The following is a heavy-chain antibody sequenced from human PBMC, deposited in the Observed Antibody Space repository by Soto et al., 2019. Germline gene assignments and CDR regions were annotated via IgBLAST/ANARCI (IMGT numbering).Heavy chain of an antibody. V-gene: IGHV3-23*01. Sequence: GGSLRLSCASSGFTFSSYAMTWVRQAPGRGLEWVSAISGSGSPTYYADSVKGRFTISRDNSKNTLYLQMNSLRADDTAVYYCARDMSGGTYNYYYGMDVWGQGTTVTVSS. CDR1: GFTFSSYA. CDR3: ARDMSGGTYNYYYGMDV. CDR2: ISGSGSPT. J-gene: IGHJ6*02. D-gene: IGHD1-26*01.